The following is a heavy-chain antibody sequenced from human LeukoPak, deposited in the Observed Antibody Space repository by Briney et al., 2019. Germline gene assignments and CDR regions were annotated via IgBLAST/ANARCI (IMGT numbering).Heavy chain of an antibody. V-gene: IGHV4-59*01. CDR1: GGSMRTYY. J-gene: IGHJ4*02. CDR3: ARSNRPGIAANLFDY. CDR2: IYYSGST. Sequence: SETLSLTCTVSGGSMRTYYWSWIRQPPGKGLEWIGYIYYSGSTNYNPSLKSRVTISVDTSKNQFSLKLSSVTAADTAVYYCARSNRPGIAANLFDYWGQGTLVTVSS. D-gene: IGHD6-13*01.